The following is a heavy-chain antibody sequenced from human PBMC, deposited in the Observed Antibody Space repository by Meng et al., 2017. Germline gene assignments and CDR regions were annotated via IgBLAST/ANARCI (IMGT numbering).Heavy chain of an antibody. CDR2: ISGSGGST. V-gene: IGHV3-23*01. J-gene: IGHJ4*02. CDR1: GFTFDDYG. Sequence: GESLKISCAASGFTFDDYGMSWVRQAPGKGLEWVSAISGSGGSTYYADSVKGRFTISRDNSKNTLYLQMNSLRAEDTAVYYCAKCSLYDSSGYENYYFDYWGQGTLVTVSS. CDR3: AKCSLYDSSGYENYYFDY. D-gene: IGHD3-22*01.